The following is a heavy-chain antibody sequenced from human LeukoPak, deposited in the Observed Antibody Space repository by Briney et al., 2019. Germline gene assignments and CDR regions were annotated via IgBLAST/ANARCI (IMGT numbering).Heavy chain of an antibody. D-gene: IGHD3-9*01. Sequence: GASVKVSCKASGYTFTDYYMHWVRQAPGQGLEWMGWISPNSDDTNYAQKFQGRVTMTRDTSVSTAYMELSSLRSDDTAVYYCARDRGYDILTGYEYYFDYWGQGTLVTVSS. CDR3: ARDRGYDILTGYEYYFDY. CDR1: GYTFTDYY. J-gene: IGHJ4*02. CDR2: ISPNSDDT. V-gene: IGHV1-2*02.